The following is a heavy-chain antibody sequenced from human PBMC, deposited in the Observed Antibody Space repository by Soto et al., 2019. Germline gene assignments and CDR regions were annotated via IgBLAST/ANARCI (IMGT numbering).Heavy chain of an antibody. Sequence: PSATLSLTCTVSGGSISSSSYYWGWIRQPPGKGLEWIGSIYYSGSTYYNPSLKSRVTISVDTSKNQFSLKLSSLTAADTAVYYCARHTPAISISDHWGQGTLVT. V-gene: IGHV4-39*01. CDR1: GGSISSSSYY. CDR2: IYYSGST. CDR3: ARHTPAISISDH. D-gene: IGHD2-15*01. J-gene: IGHJ4*02.